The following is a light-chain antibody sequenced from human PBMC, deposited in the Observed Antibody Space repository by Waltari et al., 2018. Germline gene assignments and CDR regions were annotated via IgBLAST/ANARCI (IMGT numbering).Light chain of an antibody. CDR2: KTS. J-gene: IGKJ2*01. CDR3: QQYNSYST. V-gene: IGKV1-5*03. CDR1: HTLNTW. Sequence: DIEMTQSPSFLSASVGDRVTITCRASHTLNTWLAWYQQKPGKPPRVLIYKTSTLETGVPSRFSGRASGTEFTLTISSLQPDDSATYYCQQYNSYSTFGQGTKLEIK.